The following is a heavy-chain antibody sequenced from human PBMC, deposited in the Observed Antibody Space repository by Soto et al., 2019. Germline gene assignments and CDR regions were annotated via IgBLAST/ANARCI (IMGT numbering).Heavy chain of an antibody. V-gene: IGHV3-74*01. D-gene: IGHD1-26*01. CDR3: TRDDSGLGIDY. CDR1: GFNFRDFW. J-gene: IGHJ4*02. CDR2: IPSDGRDV. Sequence: GESLKISCEASGFNFRDFWMHWVRQPPGKGPEWVSNIPSDGRDVSYADSVRGRFTISRDDARNTLYLQMSDLRVEDTAIYYCTRDDSGLGIDYWGQGTQVTVPS.